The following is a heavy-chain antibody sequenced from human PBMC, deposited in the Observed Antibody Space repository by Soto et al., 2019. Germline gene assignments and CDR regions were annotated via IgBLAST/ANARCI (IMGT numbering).Heavy chain of an antibody. CDR2: IIPIFGTA. D-gene: IGHD1-26*01. V-gene: IGHV1-69*01. CDR1: GGTFSSYS. Sequence: QVQLVQSGAEVKKPGSSVKVSCKASGGTFSSYSINWVRQAPGQGLEWMGEIIPIFGTANYAQKFQGRVTITADECTSRAYMVLSSLRSEDTAVYCCAGDGGRHSGGIDYWGQGTLVTVSS. J-gene: IGHJ4*02. CDR3: AGDGGRHSGGIDY.